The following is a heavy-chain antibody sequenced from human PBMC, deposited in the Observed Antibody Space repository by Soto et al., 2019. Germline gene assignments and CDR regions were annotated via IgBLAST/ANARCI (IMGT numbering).Heavy chain of an antibody. V-gene: IGHV4-59*11. J-gene: IGHJ4*02. Sequence: PSETLSLTCTVSGGSISDHYYMWIRQPPGRGLEYIAYIYNGGSTNYNPSLKSRVIISVDKSKSQFSLKLSSVTAADTAVYYCALKDPLSRLDWGQGSLVTVSS. CDR2: IYNGGST. CDR1: GGSISDHY. CDR3: ALKDPLSRLD. D-gene: IGHD2-15*01.